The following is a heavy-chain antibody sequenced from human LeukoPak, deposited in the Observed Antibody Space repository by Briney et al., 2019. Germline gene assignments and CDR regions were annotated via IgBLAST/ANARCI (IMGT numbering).Heavy chain of an antibody. J-gene: IGHJ4*02. Sequence: GGSLRLSCAASGFTFRSYAMSWVRQAPGKGLEWVSAISGSGGSTYYADSVKGRFTISRDNSKNTLYLQMNSLRAEDTAVYYCAKYPNLVVPAAWFDYRGQGTLVTVSS. CDR3: AKYPNLVVPAAWFDY. CDR2: ISGSGGST. CDR1: GFTFRSYA. D-gene: IGHD2-2*01. V-gene: IGHV3-23*01.